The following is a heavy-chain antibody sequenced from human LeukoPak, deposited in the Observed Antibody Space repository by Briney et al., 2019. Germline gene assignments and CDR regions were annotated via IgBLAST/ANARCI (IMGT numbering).Heavy chain of an antibody. CDR2: FDPEDGET. J-gene: IGHJ5*02. D-gene: IGHD3-10*01. V-gene: IGHV1-24*01. Sequence: ASVKVSCKVSGYTHTELSMHWVRLAPGKGLEWMGGFDPEDGETIYAQKFQGRVTMTEDTSTDTAYMELSSLRSEDTAVYYCATDYRRGSRSWFDPWGQGTLVTVSS. CDR1: GYTHTELS. CDR3: ATDYRRGSRSWFDP.